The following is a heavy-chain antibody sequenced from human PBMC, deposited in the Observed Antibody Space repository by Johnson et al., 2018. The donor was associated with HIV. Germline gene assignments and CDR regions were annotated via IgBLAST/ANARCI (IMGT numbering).Heavy chain of an antibody. D-gene: IGHD3-10*01. Sequence: QVQLVESGGGLVQPGGSLRLSCAASGFTFSHYWMHWVRQAQGKGLEWVAVISYDGSNKYYADSVKGRFTISRDNSKNTLYLQMNSLRAEDTAVYYCARDRVWFGELYAFDIWGQGTMVTVSS. CDR1: GFTFSHYW. CDR2: ISYDGSNK. J-gene: IGHJ3*02. V-gene: IGHV3-30-3*01. CDR3: ARDRVWFGELYAFDI.